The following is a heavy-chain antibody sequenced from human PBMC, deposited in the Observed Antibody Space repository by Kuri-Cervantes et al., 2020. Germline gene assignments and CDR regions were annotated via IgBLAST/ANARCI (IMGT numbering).Heavy chain of an antibody. J-gene: IGHJ4*02. Sequence: SQTLSLTCAVYGGSFSGYYWSWIRQPPGKGLEWIGEINYSGSTNYNPSLKSRVTISVDTSKNQFSLKLSSVTAADTAVYYCARDGQGWYFDYWGQGTLVTVSS. V-gene: IGHV4-34*01. CDR1: GGSFSGYY. D-gene: IGHD6-19*01. CDR2: INYSGST. CDR3: ARDGQGWYFDY.